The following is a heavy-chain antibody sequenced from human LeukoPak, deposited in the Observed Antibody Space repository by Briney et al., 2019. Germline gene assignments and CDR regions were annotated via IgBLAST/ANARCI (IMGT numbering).Heavy chain of an antibody. Sequence: ASVKVSCKASGGTFSSYAISWVRQAPGQGLEWMGGIIPIFGTANYAQKFQGRATITADESTSTAYMELSSLRSEDTAVYYCARDRPYLTGYYFNWFDPWGQGTLVTVSS. D-gene: IGHD3-9*01. J-gene: IGHJ5*02. V-gene: IGHV1-69*13. CDR2: IIPIFGTA. CDR1: GGTFSSYA. CDR3: ARDRPYLTGYYFNWFDP.